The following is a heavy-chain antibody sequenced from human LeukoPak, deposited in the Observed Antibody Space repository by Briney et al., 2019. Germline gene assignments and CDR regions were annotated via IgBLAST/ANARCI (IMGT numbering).Heavy chain of an antibody. Sequence: SETLSLTCAVSSGSISSSNWWSWVRQPPGKGLEWIGEIYHSGSTNYNPSLKSRVTISVDQSKNQFSLKMSSVTAADTAVYYCGAGDSYYFDYWGQGTLVTVSS. V-gene: IGHV4-4*02. CDR3: GAGDSYYFDY. J-gene: IGHJ4*02. CDR2: IYHSGST. D-gene: IGHD4-17*01. CDR1: SGSISSSNW.